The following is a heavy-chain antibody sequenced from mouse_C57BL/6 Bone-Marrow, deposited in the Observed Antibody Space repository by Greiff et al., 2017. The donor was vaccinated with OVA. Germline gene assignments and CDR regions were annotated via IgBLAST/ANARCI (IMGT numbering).Heavy chain of an antibody. CDR2: IYPRSGNT. CDR1: GYTFTSYG. CDR3: ARKPITTVASSFGY. Sequence: QVQLQQSGAELARPGASVKLSCKASGYTFTSYGISWVKQRTGQGLEWIGEIYPRSGNTYYNEKFKGKATLTADKSSSTAYMELRSLTSEDSAVYFCARKPITTVASSFGYWGQGTTLTVSS. V-gene: IGHV1-81*01. D-gene: IGHD1-1*01. J-gene: IGHJ2*01.